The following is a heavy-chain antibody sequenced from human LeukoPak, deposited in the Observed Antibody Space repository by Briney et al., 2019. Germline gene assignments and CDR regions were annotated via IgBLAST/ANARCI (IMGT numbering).Heavy chain of an antibody. CDR3: ARGSSGYNNWFDP. J-gene: IGHJ5*02. V-gene: IGHV4-34*01. D-gene: IGHD3-22*01. CDR2: INHSGST. Sequence: SETLSLTCAVYGGSFSGYYWSWIRQPPGKGLEWIGEINHSGSTNYNPSLKSRVTISVDTSKNQFSLKLSSVTAADTAVYYCARGSSGYNNWFDPWGQGTLVTVSS. CDR1: GGSFSGYY.